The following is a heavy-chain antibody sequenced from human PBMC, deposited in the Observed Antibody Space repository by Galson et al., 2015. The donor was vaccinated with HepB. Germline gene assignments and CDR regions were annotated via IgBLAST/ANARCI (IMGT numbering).Heavy chain of an antibody. V-gene: IGHV3-9*01. D-gene: IGHD1-26*01. J-gene: IGHJ4*02. Sequence: SLRLSCAASGFSFDDYAMHWVRQAPGKGLEWVSGISWNTGRVGYVDSVKGRFTISRDNAKNSLSLQMNSLRAEDTAFYYCAKGRGSLIDDYFDFWGQGTLVTVSS. CDR3: AKGRGSLIDDYFDF. CDR2: ISWNTGRV. CDR1: GFSFDDYA.